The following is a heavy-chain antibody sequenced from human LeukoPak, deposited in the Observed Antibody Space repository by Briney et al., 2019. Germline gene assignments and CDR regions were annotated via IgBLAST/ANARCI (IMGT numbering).Heavy chain of an antibody. V-gene: IGHV4-30-2*01. J-gene: IGHJ4*02. Sequence: SETLSLTFTVSGGSISSGGYYWSWIRQPPGKGLEWIGYIYHSGSTYYNPSLKSRVTISVDRSKNQFSLKLSSVTAADTAVYYCARLVPYDSRYYFDYWGQGTLVTVSS. CDR3: ARLVPYDSRYYFDY. D-gene: IGHD3-22*01. CDR2: IYHSGST. CDR1: GGSISSGGYY.